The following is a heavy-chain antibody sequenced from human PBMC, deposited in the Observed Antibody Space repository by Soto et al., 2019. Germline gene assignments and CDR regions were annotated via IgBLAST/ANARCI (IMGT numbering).Heavy chain of an antibody. D-gene: IGHD3-22*01. CDR1: GGTFSSYP. J-gene: IGHJ3*02. Sequence: QVQVVQSGAEVKKPGSSVKVSCKASGGTFSSYPISWVRQAPGQGLEWMGGIIPIIGTAAYTQKFQGRVTITADKPTGTAYMVLSSLRSEDTALYYCATQSYYYDRSGYAYDAFDIWGKGTMVTVSS. V-gene: IGHV1-69*06. CDR2: IIPIIGTA. CDR3: ATQSYYYDRSGYAYDAFDI.